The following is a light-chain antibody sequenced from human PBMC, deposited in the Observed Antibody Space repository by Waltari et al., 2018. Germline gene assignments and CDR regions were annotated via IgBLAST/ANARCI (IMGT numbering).Light chain of an antibody. CDR3: ATWDDSLSGWV. CDR2: RNT. J-gene: IGLJ3*02. Sequence: QSVLTQPPSASGTPGQRVTISCSGSSSNIGSNYVYWYQQLPGTAPKLLIYRNTQRPAGVPDRVSGSKSGTEASLAIRVLRSEDEADYYCATWDDSLSGWVFGGGTKLTVL. CDR1: SSNIGSNY. V-gene: IGLV1-47*01.